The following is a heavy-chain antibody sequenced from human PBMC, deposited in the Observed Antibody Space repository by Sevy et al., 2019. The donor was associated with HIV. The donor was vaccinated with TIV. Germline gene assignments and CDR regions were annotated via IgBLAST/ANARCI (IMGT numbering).Heavy chain of an antibody. CDR3: AGENAWGRGYS. D-gene: IGHD1-26*01. CDR1: GGSITSLY. V-gene: IGHV4-59*08. CDR2: IDYNGHI. Sequence: SETLSLTCTVSGGSITSLYWNWIRQPPGKGLEWIANIDYNGHINYNPSLKSRVTLSLEPSKNQFSLRRSSVTAADTAMYYCAGENAWGRGYSWGQGTLVTVSS. J-gene: IGHJ4*02.